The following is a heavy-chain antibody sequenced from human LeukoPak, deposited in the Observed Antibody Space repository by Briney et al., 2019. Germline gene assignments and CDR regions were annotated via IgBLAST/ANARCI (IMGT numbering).Heavy chain of an antibody. D-gene: IGHD2-21*01. CDR3: ARGAYGGDNWHFDL. CDR2: FGTAGDR. Sequence: GGSLRLSCAASGFTLSWYDIHSVRQPPGKGLEWVAGFGTAGDRYYLASVKGRFTISREDARNVFYLQLNSLRAGDTAVYYCARGAYGGDNWHFDLWGRGTLVTVSS. V-gene: IGHV3-13*01. CDR1: GFTLSWYD. J-gene: IGHJ2*01.